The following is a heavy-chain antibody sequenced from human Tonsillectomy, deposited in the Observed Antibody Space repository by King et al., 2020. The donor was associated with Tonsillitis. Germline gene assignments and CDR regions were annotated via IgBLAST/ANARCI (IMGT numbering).Heavy chain of an antibody. D-gene: IGHD2-21*02. V-gene: IGHV3-33*08. CDR1: GFTFSSYG. Sequence: VQLVESGGGVVQPGRSLRLSCAASGFTFSSYGMHWVRQAPGKGLEWVGVIWYDGSNKYYADSVKGRFIISRDNSNNTLYLQMNSLRAEDTAVYYCARDHCGGDCSHDFDIWGQGTLVTVSS. J-gene: IGHJ3*02. CDR2: IWYDGSNK. CDR3: ARDHCGGDCSHDFDI.